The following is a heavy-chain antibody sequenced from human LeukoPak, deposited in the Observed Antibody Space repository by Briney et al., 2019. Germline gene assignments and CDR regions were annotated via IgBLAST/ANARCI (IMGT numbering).Heavy chain of an antibody. D-gene: IGHD3-3*01. V-gene: IGHV4-4*02. CDR3: ARDPYDFWSGYYWGFLYYGVDV. Sequence: SETLSLTCAVSGGSISSSNWWSWVRQPPGKGLEWIGEIYHSGSTNYNPSLKSRVTISVDKSKNQFSLKLSSVTAADTAVYYCARDPYDFWSGYYWGFLYYGVDVWGQGTTVTVSS. J-gene: IGHJ6*02. CDR1: GGSISSSNW. CDR2: IYHSGST.